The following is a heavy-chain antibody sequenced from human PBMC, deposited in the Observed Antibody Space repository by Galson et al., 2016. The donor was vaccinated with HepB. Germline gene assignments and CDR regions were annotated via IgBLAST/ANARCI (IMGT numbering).Heavy chain of an antibody. CDR1: GASISSDDYY. CDR3: ARHSGPGRWDVSYFFDF. D-gene: IGHD5-12*01. Sequence: ETLSLTCTVSGASISSDDYYWAWIRQPPGKGLEWIGSTSYRGSTYYTSSLKSRVTMSIDTSRNLLSLKLTSVTAADTSMYFCARHSGPGRWDVSYFFDFWGQGSLVTVSS. CDR2: TSYRGST. J-gene: IGHJ4*02. V-gene: IGHV4-39*01.